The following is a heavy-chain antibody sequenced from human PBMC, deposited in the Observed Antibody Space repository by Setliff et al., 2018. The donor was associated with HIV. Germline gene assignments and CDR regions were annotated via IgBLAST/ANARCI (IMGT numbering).Heavy chain of an antibody. J-gene: IGHJ4*02. D-gene: IGHD5-12*01. CDR3: ARQMPIPGIAITPVDY. Sequence: SETLSLTCTVSGDSIRGYYWSWIRQPPGKGLEWMGYVFYTGFAAFNPSLKSRLTISVDTSKSQFSLTLTSVTAADTAVYYCARQMPIPGIAITPVDYWGQGALVTVSS. CDR1: GDSIRGYY. CDR2: VFYTGFA. V-gene: IGHV4-59*08.